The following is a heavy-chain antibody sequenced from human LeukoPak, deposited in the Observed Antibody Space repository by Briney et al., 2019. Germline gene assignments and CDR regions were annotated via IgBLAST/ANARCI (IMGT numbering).Heavy chain of an antibody. CDR3: AHRQRAADFDY. V-gene: IGHV2-5*01. J-gene: IGHJ4*02. D-gene: IGHD6-25*01. Sequence: TESGPTLVKPTQTLTLTCTFSGFSLSTSGVGVGWIRQPPGKALEWLALIYWNDDKRYSPSLKSRLTITKDTSQNQVVLTMTNMDPVDTATYYCAHRQRAADFDYWGQGTLVTVSS. CDR2: IYWNDDK. CDR1: GFSLSTSGVG.